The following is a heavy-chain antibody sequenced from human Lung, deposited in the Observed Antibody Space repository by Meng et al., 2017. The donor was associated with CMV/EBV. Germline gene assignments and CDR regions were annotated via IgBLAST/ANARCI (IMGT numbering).Heavy chain of an antibody. Sequence: SCAISGDSVSSNSAAWNGIRQSPSRGLEWLGRTYYRSKWYNDYAVSVKSRITINPDTSKNQFSLQLNSVTPEDTAVYYCARGSTQYDYWGQGTLVTVSS. CDR3: ARGSTQYDY. V-gene: IGHV6-1*01. CDR2: TYYRSKWYN. D-gene: IGHD2-2*01. J-gene: IGHJ4*02. CDR1: GDSVSSNSAA.